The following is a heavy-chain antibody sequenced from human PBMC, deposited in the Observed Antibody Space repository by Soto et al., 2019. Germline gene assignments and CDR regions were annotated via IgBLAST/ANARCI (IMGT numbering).Heavy chain of an antibody. CDR3: ARDLNLGSFDY. Sequence: SLRLSCTASGFTFITSWMNWVRQAPGKGLEWVSYISSSSTIYYADSVKGRFTISRDNAKNSLYLQMNSLRAEDTAVYYCARDLNLGSFDYWGQGTLVTVSS. J-gene: IGHJ4*02. CDR2: ISSSSTI. CDR1: GFTFITSW. V-gene: IGHV3-48*01.